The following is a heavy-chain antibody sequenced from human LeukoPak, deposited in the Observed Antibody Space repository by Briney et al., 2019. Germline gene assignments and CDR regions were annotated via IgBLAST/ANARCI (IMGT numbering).Heavy chain of an antibody. CDR1: GRSFSGYY. CDR2: INHSGST. CDR3: ARGSLRSYYYGSGSPSVWFDP. Sequence: SGTLSLTCAVYGRSFSGYYWSWIRQPPGKGLEWIGEINHSGSTNYNPSLKSRVTISVDTSKNQFSLKLSSVTAADTAAYYCARGSLRSYYYGSGSPSVWFDPWGQGTLVTVSS. J-gene: IGHJ5*02. D-gene: IGHD3-10*01. V-gene: IGHV4-34*01.